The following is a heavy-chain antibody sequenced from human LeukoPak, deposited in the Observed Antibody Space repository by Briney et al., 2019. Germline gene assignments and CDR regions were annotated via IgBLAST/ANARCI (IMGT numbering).Heavy chain of an antibody. J-gene: IGHJ4*02. D-gene: IGHD5-12*01. V-gene: IGHV1-46*01. CDR1: GYTFTGYY. CDR3: ARGRWVATNQAYYFDD. CDR2: INPSGGST. Sequence: GASVKVSCKASGYTFTGYYMHWVRQAPGQGLEWMGMINPSGGSTSYAQKFQGRVTMTRDTSSSTVYMELSSLRSEDMAVYYCARGRWVATNQAYYFDDWGQGTLVTVSS.